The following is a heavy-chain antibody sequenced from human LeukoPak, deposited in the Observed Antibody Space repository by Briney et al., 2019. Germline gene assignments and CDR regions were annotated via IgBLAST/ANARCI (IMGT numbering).Heavy chain of an antibody. V-gene: IGHV4-39*07. Sequence: SETLSLTCTVSGGSISSSSYYWGWIRQAPGKGLEWIGSIYYSGSTYYNPSLKSRVTISVDTSKNQFSLKLSSVTAADTAVYYCARVRDYLNWFDPWGQGTLVTVSS. CDR3: ARVRDYLNWFDP. D-gene: IGHD3-10*01. J-gene: IGHJ5*02. CDR2: IYYSGST. CDR1: GGSISSSSYY.